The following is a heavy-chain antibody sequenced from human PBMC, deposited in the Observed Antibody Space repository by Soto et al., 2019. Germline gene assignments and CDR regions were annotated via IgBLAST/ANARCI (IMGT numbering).Heavy chain of an antibody. Sequence: GASVKVSCKASGGTFSSYAISWVRQAPGQGLEWMGGIIPIFGTANYAQKFQGRVTITADKSTSTAYMELSSLRSEDTAVYYCARALVYDFWSGYYHYYYGMDVWGQGTTVTVSS. CDR1: GGTFSSYA. V-gene: IGHV1-69*06. CDR2: IIPIFGTA. J-gene: IGHJ6*02. CDR3: ARALVYDFWSGYYHYYYGMDV. D-gene: IGHD3-3*01.